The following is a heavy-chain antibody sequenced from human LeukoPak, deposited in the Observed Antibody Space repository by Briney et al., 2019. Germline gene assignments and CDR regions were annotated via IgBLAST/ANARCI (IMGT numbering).Heavy chain of an antibody. J-gene: IGHJ4*02. CDR3: ARVNILNSGFDY. D-gene: IGHD2/OR15-2a*01. Sequence: PGRSLRLSCAASGFTFSSYAMHWVRQAPGKGLEWVAVISYDGSNKYYADSVKGRFTISRDNSKNTLYLQMNSLRAEDTAVYYCARVNILNSGFDYWGQGTLVTVSS. CDR1: GFTFSSYA. V-gene: IGHV3-30-3*01. CDR2: ISYDGSNK.